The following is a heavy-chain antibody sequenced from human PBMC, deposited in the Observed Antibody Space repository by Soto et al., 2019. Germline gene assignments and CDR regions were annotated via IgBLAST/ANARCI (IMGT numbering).Heavy chain of an antibody. CDR1: GFTFRSYA. D-gene: IGHD6-19*01. CDR3: ARRSSGWYFDY. CDR2: ISGSGGST. V-gene: IGHV3-23*01. J-gene: IGHJ4*02. Sequence: EVQLLESGGGLVQPGGSLRLSCAASGFTFRSYAMNWVRQAPGRGLEWVSVISGSGGSTYYADSVKGRFTISRDNSKNTLYLQMNRLRAEDTAVYYCARRSSGWYFDYWGQGILVTVSS.